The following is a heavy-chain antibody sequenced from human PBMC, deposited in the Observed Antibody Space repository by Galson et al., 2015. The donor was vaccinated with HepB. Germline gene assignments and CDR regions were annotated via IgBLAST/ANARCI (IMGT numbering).Heavy chain of an antibody. CDR2: IVPLLAIT. J-gene: IGHJ5*02. Sequence: SVKVSCKASGGSLGDYSISWMRQAPGQGLEWMGGIVPLLAITNYAQKFQARVTITADRSTGTAYMELSSLKSEDTAVYYCARGRDWFGPWGQETLVTVS. V-gene: IGHV1-69*10. CDR3: ARGRDWFGP. CDR1: GGSLGDYS.